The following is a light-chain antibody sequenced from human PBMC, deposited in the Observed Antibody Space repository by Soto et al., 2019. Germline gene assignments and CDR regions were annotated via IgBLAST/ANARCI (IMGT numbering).Light chain of an antibody. Sequence: DIHMTQSPSSVSASVGDRVTITCRASQGISSLLAWYQHKPGKAPKILIYTVSSLLTGVPSRISGSGPWTDFTLTVSSLQPEDFAAYYCQQANSCPLTFGGGTKVEIK. CDR3: QQANSCPLT. CDR1: QGISSL. CDR2: TVS. V-gene: IGKV1-12*01. J-gene: IGKJ4*01.